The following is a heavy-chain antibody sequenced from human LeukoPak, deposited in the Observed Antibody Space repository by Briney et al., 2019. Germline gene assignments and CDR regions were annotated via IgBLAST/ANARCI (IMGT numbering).Heavy chain of an antibody. J-gene: IGHJ6*03. D-gene: IGHD3-10*01. Sequence: PGGSLRLSCAASGFTVSSNYMSWVRQAPGKGLEWVSVIYSGGSTYYADSVKGRFTISRDNSKNTLYLQMGSLRAEDMAVYYCARAIHYYKRLGYMDVWGKGTTVTVSS. CDR3: ARAIHYYKRLGYMDV. CDR2: IYSGGST. CDR1: GFTVSSNY. V-gene: IGHV3-66*01.